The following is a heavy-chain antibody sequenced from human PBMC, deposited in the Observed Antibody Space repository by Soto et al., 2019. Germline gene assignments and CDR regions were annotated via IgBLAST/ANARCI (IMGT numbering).Heavy chain of an antibody. J-gene: IGHJ4*02. V-gene: IGHV3-23*01. D-gene: IGHD2-15*01. Sequence: PGGSLRLSCVASGLTFGSRAMSWVRQAPGEGLQWVATITDNGGDAKYADSVRGRFVISRDNSKKTLYLQMTSLTAEDSAMYFCARGWTESYPGSRSLDFRGRGPLVTVCS. CDR1: GLTFGSRA. CDR2: ITDNGGDA. CDR3: ARGWTESYPGSRSLDF.